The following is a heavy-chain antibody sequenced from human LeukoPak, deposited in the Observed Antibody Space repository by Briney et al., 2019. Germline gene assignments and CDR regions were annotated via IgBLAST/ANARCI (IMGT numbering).Heavy chain of an antibody. V-gene: IGHV3-48*01. Sequence: SGGSLRLSCAASGFIVSSSAMNWVRHIPGKRLEWLSYISSTSSTIYYADSVKGRFTVSRDNAKNSLYLQMNSLRAEDTAVYYCARLTRQLSGSTNDYWGPGTLVTVSS. CDR1: GFIVSSSA. D-gene: IGHD3-10*01. CDR3: ARLTRQLSGSTNDY. CDR2: ISSTSSTI. J-gene: IGHJ4*02.